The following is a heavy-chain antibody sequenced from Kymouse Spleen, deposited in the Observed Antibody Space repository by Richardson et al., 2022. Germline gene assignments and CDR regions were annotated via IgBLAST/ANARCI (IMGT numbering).Heavy chain of an antibody. J-gene: IGHJ4*02. V-gene: IGHV3-9*01. CDR1: GFTFDDYA. Sequence: EVQLVESGGGLVQPGRSLRLSCAASGFTFDDYAMHWVRQAPGKGLEWVSGISWNSGSIGYADSVKGRFTISRDNAKNSLYLQMNSLRAEDTALYYCAKDGKAAAPFDYWGQGTLVTVSS. D-gene: IGHD6-13*01. CDR2: ISWNSGSI. CDR3: AKDGKAAAPFDY.